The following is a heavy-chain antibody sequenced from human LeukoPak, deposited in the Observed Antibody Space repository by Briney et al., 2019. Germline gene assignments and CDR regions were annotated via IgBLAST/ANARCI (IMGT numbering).Heavy chain of an antibody. J-gene: IGHJ4*02. CDR2: ISEDGSNE. CDR3: ARDLSGSPDY. D-gene: IGHD5-12*01. V-gene: IGHV3-30-3*01. CDR1: GFTFSSHA. Sequence: GGSLRLSCAASGFTFSSHALYWVRQAPGKGLEWVAAISEDGSNEYYTDSVKGRFTISRDNSKNTLFVQMNSLRAEDTAVYYCARDLSGSPDYWGQGTLVTVSS.